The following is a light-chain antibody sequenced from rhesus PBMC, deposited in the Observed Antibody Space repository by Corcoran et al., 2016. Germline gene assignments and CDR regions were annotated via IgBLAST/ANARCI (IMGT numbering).Light chain of an antibody. V-gene: IGLV2-13*02. CDR2: DVS. Sequence: QAALTQSPSVSGSPGQSVTISCTGTSIDIGGYNRVSWYQLHPGKAPKLMFYDVSKLPSAVSDRFSGSKSGNTASLTISGLQAGDEADYYCSSYASTSAFIFGAGTRLTVL. CDR3: SSYASTSAFI. J-gene: IGLJ1*01. CDR1: SIDIGGYNR.